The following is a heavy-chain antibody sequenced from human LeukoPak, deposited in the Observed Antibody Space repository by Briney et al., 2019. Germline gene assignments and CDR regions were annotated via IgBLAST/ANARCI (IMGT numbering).Heavy chain of an antibody. D-gene: IGHD2-8*02. CDR1: GGSFSGYY. J-gene: IGHJ6*02. Sequence: PSETLSLTCAVYGGSFSGYYWSWIRQPPGKGLEWIGEINHSGSTNYNPSLKSRVTISVDTSKNQFSLKLSSVTAADTAVYYCARLRITGGHYYQHGLDVWGQGTTVTVSS. CDR2: INHSGST. CDR3: ARLRITGGHYYQHGLDV. V-gene: IGHV4-34*01.